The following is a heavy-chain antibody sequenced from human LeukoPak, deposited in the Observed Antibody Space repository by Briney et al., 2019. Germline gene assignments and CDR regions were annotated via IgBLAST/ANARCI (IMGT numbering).Heavy chain of an antibody. Sequence: SETLSLTCTVSGGSISSSSYYWGWIRQPPGKGLEWLGSIYYSGSTYYNPSLKSRVTISVDTSKNQFSLKLRSVTAADTAAYYCVVLFRRGSGSYYIDYWGQGTLVTVSS. CDR1: GGSISSSSYY. J-gene: IGHJ4*02. CDR3: VVLFRRGSGSYYIDY. V-gene: IGHV4-39*01. CDR2: IYYSGST. D-gene: IGHD3-10*01.